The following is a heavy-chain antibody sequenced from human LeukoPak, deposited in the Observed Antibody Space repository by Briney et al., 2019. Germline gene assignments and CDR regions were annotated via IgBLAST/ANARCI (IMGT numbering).Heavy chain of an antibody. CDR1: GFTFSTYW. V-gene: IGHV3-30-3*01. D-gene: IGHD3-3*01. CDR3: ARDSQYYDFWSGYYDY. J-gene: IGHJ4*02. CDR2: ISYDGSNK. Sequence: GGSLRLSCAASGFTFSTYWMHWVRQDPGKGLEWVAVISYDGSNKYYADSVKGRFTISRDNSKNTLYLQMNSLRAEDTAVYYCARDSQYYDFWSGYYDYWGQGTLVTVSS.